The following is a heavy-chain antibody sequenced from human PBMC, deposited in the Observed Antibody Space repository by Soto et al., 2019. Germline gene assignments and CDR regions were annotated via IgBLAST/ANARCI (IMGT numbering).Heavy chain of an antibody. Sequence: SMWSARHAPGQGLEWMGWINPNSGGTNYAQKFQGWVTMTRDTSISTAYMELSRLRSDDTAVYYCARASSRSYGSSGMDAWGQGATVTGSS. V-gene: IGHV1-2*04. D-gene: IGHD1-26*01. CDR2: INPNSGGT. CDR3: ARASSRSYGSSGMDA. CDR1: S. J-gene: IGHJ6*01.